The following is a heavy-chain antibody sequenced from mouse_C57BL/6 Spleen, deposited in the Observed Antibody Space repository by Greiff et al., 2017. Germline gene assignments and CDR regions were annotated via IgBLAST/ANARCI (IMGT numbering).Heavy chain of an antibody. D-gene: IGHD2-14*01. CDR2: INPSNGGT. CDR3: ARGVPYYFDY. CDR1: GYSFTGYY. J-gene: IGHJ2*01. V-gene: IGHV1-42*01. Sequence: EVQLQQSGPELVKPGASVKISCKASGYSFTGYYMNWVKQSPEKSLEWIGEINPSNGGTTYNQKFKAKATLTVDKSSSTAYMQLKSLTSEDSAVYYCARGVPYYFDYWGQGTTLTVSS.